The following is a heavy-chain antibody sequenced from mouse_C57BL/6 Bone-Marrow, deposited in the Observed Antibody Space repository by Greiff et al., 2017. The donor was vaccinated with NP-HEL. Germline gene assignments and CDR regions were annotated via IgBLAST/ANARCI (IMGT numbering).Heavy chain of an antibody. Sequence: QVQLQQSGAELARPGDSVKMSCKASGYTFTSYTMHWVKQRPGQGLEWIGYINPSSGYTKYNQKFKDKATLTADKSSSTAYMQLSSLTSEDSAVYYCAREDYYGRLFDYWGQGTTLTVSS. CDR3: AREDYYGRLFDY. V-gene: IGHV1-4*01. CDR1: GYTFTSYT. D-gene: IGHD1-1*01. CDR2: INPSSGYT. J-gene: IGHJ2*01.